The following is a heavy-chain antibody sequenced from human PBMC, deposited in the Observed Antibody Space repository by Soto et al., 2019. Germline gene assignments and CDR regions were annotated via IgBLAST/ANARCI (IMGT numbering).Heavy chain of an antibody. CDR2: ISPSGTT. CDR3: ARAPKVSGSAQTRPDF. V-gene: IGHV4-34*01. CDR1: GGSLSGYY. J-gene: IGHJ4*02. Sequence: SETLSLTCSLYGGSLSGYYWSWIRQPPGKGLEWIGEISPSGTTNYSPSLKSRVSISVDTSKNQFSLNLTSLTAADTAVHYCARAPKVSGSAQTRPDFWGQGSLVT. D-gene: IGHD6-6*01.